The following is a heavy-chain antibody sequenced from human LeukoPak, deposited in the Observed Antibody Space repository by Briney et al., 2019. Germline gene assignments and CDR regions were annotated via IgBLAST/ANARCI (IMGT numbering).Heavy chain of an antibody. V-gene: IGHV4-4*07. D-gene: IGHD6-13*01. J-gene: IGHJ5*02. Sequence: SETLSLTCTVSGGSISSCYWSWIRQPAGKGLEWIGRIYTSGSTNYNPSLKSRVTMSVDTSKNQFSLKLSSVTAADTAVYYCARENAGQQLLVLVSTDFWFDPWGQGTLVTVSS. CDR2: IYTSGST. CDR1: GGSISSCY. CDR3: ARENAGQQLLVLVSTDFWFDP.